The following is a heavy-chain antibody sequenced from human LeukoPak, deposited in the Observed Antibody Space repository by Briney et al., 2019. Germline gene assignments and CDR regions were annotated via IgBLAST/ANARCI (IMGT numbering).Heavy chain of an antibody. D-gene: IGHD6-19*01. CDR1: GYTFTGYY. J-gene: IGHJ4*02. Sequence: ASVKVSCKASGYTFTGYYMHWVRQAPGQGLEWMGWISAYNGNTKYAQKLQGRVTMTTDTSTSTAYMELRSLRSDDTAVYYCARRFSSGWYRDEYHFDYWGQGTLVTVSS. CDR2: ISAYNGNT. CDR3: ARRFSSGWYRDEYHFDY. V-gene: IGHV1-18*04.